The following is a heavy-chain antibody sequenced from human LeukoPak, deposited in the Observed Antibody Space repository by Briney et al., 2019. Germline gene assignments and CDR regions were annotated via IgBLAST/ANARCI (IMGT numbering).Heavy chain of an antibody. CDR1: GFTFSSSG. D-gene: IGHD6-6*01. CDR3: AKGGEDYSSSLFSDYYYYYMDV. J-gene: IGHJ6*03. V-gene: IGHV3-30*02. Sequence: GGSLRLSCAASGFTFSSSGMHWVRQAPGKGLEWVAVIWYGESNTYYADSVKGRFTLSRDNSKNTLYLQMNSLRAEDTAVYYCAKGGEDYSSSLFSDYYYYYMDVWGKGTTVTVSS. CDR2: IWYGESNT.